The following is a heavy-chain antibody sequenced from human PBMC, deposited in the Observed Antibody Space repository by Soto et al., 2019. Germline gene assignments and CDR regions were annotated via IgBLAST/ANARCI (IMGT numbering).Heavy chain of an antibody. CDR2: ISYSGST. Sequence: SETLSLTCTVSGGSISSTTYFWGWIRQPPGKGLEWIGSISYSGSTFYNPSLKSRVTISVETSKNQFSLKLSSMTAADTAVYYCARHYYGSGSYLPTFEYWGQGTVVTVSS. CDR3: ARHYYGSGSYLPTFEY. CDR1: GGSISSTTYF. V-gene: IGHV4-39*01. J-gene: IGHJ4*02. D-gene: IGHD3-10*01.